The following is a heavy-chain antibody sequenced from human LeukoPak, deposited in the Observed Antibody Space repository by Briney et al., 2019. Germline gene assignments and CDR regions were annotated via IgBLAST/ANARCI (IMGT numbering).Heavy chain of an antibody. Sequence: SVKVSCKASGGTFSSYAITWVRQAPGQGLEWMGGIIPIFGTASYAQIFQGRVTITADESTRTAYMELSSLRSEDTAVYYRARVGSEDVFDIWGQGTMVTVSS. J-gene: IGHJ3*02. CDR3: ARVGSEDVFDI. CDR1: GGTFSSYA. CDR2: IIPIFGTA. V-gene: IGHV1-69*01. D-gene: IGHD6-6*01.